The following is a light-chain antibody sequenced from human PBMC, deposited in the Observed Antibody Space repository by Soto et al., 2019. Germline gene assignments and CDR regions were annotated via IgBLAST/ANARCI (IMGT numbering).Light chain of an antibody. CDR1: SSDVGGYNY. J-gene: IGLJ2*01. V-gene: IGLV2-8*01. Sequence: QSVLTQPPSASGSPGQSVTISCTGTSSDVGGYNYVSWYQQYPGKAPKLMIYEVSKGPSGVPNRFCGSKSGNTASLTVSGLEAEDEDDYYCCSYAGSNTFIFGGGTKLTVL. CDR3: CSYAGSNTFI. CDR2: EVS.